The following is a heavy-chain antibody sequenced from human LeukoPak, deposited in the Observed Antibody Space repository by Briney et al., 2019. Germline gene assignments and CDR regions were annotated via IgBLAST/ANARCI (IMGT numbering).Heavy chain of an antibody. CDR2: INHSVST. V-gene: IGHV4-34*01. J-gene: IGHJ6*02. Sequence: LETLSLTRAVYGGSLSGYYWCWIRQPPGKGLGWIGEINHSVSTNNKPSLKRRVTTSVDTSKNPLSLKLSSVSAADTAVYYCARGLEYSCSSGMVVCGQRGKVTASS. CDR1: GGSLSGYY. D-gene: IGHD6-6*01. CDR3: ARGLEYSCSSGMVV.